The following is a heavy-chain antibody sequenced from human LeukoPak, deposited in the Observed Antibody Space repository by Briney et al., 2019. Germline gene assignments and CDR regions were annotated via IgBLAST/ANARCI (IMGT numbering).Heavy chain of an antibody. Sequence: ASAKVSCKASGYTFTSYYMHWVRQAPRQGLEWMGIINPSGGSTSYAQKFQGRVTMTRDTSTSTVYMELSSLRSEDTAVYYCARDWTPLIYGSGSYQNYYYYGMDVWGQGTTVTVSS. CDR3: ARDWTPLIYGSGSYQNYYYYGMDV. CDR1: GYTFTSYY. J-gene: IGHJ6*02. V-gene: IGHV1-46*01. D-gene: IGHD3-10*01. CDR2: INPSGGST.